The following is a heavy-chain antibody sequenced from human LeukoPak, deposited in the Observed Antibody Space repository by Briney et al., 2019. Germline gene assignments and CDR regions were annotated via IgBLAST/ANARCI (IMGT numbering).Heavy chain of an antibody. J-gene: IGHJ4*02. V-gene: IGHV4-59*13. CDR2: IYSSGST. D-gene: IGHD4-11*01. CDR3: ARGYSVHHFDY. Sequence: SETLSLTCAVYGGSFSGYYWSWIRQPPGKGLEWIGYIYSSGSTNYNPSLKSRVTISLDASKNQFSLKLSSVTAADTAVYYCARGYSVHHFDYWGQGTLVTVSS. CDR1: GGSFSGYY.